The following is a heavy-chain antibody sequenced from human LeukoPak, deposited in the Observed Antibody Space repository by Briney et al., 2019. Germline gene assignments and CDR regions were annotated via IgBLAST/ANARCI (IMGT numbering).Heavy chain of an antibody. Sequence: TGGSLRLSCAASGFTFSSYSMNWVRQAPGKGLEWVSSISSSSSYIYYADSVKGRFTISRDNAKNSLYLQMNSLRAEDTALYYCAKGTYYFDSSGSKHLDYWGQGTLVTVSP. D-gene: IGHD3-22*01. V-gene: IGHV3-21*04. CDR1: GFTFSSYS. CDR3: AKGTYYFDSSGSKHLDY. CDR2: ISSSSSYI. J-gene: IGHJ4*02.